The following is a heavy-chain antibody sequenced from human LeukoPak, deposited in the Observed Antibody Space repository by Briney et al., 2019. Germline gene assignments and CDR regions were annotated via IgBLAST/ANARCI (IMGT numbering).Heavy chain of an antibody. Sequence: SETLSLTCTVSGGSISSGSYYWSWIRQPAGKGLEWLGRIYTSGSTNYNPSLKSRVTISVDTSKNQFSLKLSSVTAADTAVYYCASASTVTPEYFDYWGQGTLVTVSS. V-gene: IGHV4-61*02. J-gene: IGHJ4*02. CDR1: GGSISSGSYY. CDR2: IYTSGST. CDR3: ASASTVTPEYFDY. D-gene: IGHD4-17*01.